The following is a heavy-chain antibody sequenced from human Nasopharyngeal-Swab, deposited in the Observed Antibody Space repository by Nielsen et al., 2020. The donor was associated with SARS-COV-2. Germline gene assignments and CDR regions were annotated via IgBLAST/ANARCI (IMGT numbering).Heavy chain of an antibody. D-gene: IGHD3-16*02. Sequence: GGSLRLSCAASGFTFSSYAMHWVRQAPGKGLEWVSLISYDGSNKYYADSVKGRFTISRDNSKNTLYLQMNSLRAEDTAVYYCARDPDDYVWGSYRYGAFDIWGQGTMVTVSS. CDR2: ISYDGSNK. J-gene: IGHJ3*02. CDR3: ARDPDDYVWGSYRYGAFDI. V-gene: IGHV3-30*04. CDR1: GFTFSSYA.